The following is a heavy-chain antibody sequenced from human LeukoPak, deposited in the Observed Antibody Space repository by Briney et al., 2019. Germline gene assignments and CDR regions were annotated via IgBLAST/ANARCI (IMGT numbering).Heavy chain of an antibody. D-gene: IGHD3-9*01. CDR1: GYTFTGYY. V-gene: IGHV1-2*02. Sequence: ASVKVSCKASGYTFTGYYMHWVRQAPGQGLEWMGWINPNSGGTNYAQKFQGRVTMTRDRSISTAYMELSRLRSDDTAVYYCARGRYFDWLLPDYYYYGMGVWGQGTTVTVSS. CDR2: INPNSGGT. CDR3: ARGRYFDWLLPDYYYYGMGV. J-gene: IGHJ6*02.